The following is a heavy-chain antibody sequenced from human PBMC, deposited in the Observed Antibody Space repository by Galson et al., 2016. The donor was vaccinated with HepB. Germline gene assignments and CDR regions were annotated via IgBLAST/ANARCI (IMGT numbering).Heavy chain of an antibody. D-gene: IGHD3-9*01. Sequence: QSGAEVKKPGESLKISCKGSGSRFSSYYIGWVRQMPGKGLEWMGIIYPGDSDTRYSPSFQGQVTISADKSINTAYLQWSSLKASDTAIYYCVRRRDILTGYRSYYYVMDVWGQGTTVTVAS. CDR2: IYPGDSDT. V-gene: IGHV5-51*01. J-gene: IGHJ6*02. CDR1: GSRFSSYY. CDR3: VRRRDILTGYRSYYYVMDV.